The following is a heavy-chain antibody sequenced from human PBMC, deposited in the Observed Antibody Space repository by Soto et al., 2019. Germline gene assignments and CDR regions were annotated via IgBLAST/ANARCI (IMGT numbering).Heavy chain of an antibody. Sequence: GALRLSCAASGFTFSSYAMSWVRQAPGKGLEWVSSISGSGGGTYYADSVKGRFTFSRDNSKNTLYLQMNSLRAEDTAVYYCAKFGMATTKRSPPYYIDYWGQGALVTVSS. J-gene: IGHJ4*02. D-gene: IGHD1-1*01. V-gene: IGHV3-23*01. CDR2: ISGSGGGT. CDR1: GFTFSSYA. CDR3: AKFGMATTKRSPPYYIDY.